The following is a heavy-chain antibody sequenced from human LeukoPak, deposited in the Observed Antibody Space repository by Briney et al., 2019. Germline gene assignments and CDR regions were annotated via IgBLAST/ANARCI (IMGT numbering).Heavy chain of an antibody. D-gene: IGHD1-26*01. J-gene: IGHJ3*02. CDR3: AIDSGSYSGAFDI. V-gene: IGHV3-74*01. Sequence: GGSLRLSCAASGFTFSDYFMNWVRQAPGKGLVWVSRINSDGSSTSYADSVKGRFTISRDNAKNTLYLQMNSLRAEDTAVYYCAIDSGSYSGAFDIWGQGTMVTVSS. CDR2: INSDGSST. CDR1: GFTFSDYF.